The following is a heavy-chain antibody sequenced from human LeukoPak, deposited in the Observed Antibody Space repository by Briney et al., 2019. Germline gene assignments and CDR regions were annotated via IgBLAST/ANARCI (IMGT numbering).Heavy chain of an antibody. CDR1: GYSFTSYW. CDR3: ARHGANSDYDSHYYYYGMDV. D-gene: IGHD5-12*01. Sequence: GESLKISCKGSGYSFTSYWIGWVRQMPGKGLEWMGIIYPGDSDTRYSPSFQGQVTISADKSISTAYLQWSSLKASDTAMYYCARHGANSDYDSHYYYYGMDVWGQGTTVTVSS. J-gene: IGHJ6*02. CDR2: IYPGDSDT. V-gene: IGHV5-51*01.